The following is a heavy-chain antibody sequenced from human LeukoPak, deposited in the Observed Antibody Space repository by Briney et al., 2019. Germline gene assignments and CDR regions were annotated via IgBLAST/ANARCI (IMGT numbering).Heavy chain of an antibody. V-gene: IGHV1-46*01. J-gene: IGHJ4*02. D-gene: IGHD3-22*01. CDR3: AQNYYDSSGYYY. CDR1: GYTFTSYY. Sequence: ASVKASCKASGYTFTSYYMHWVRQAPGQGLEWMGIINPSGGSTSYAQKFQGRVTMTRDMSTSTVYMELSSLRSEDTAVYYCAQNYYDSSGYYYWGQGTLVTVSS. CDR2: INPSGGST.